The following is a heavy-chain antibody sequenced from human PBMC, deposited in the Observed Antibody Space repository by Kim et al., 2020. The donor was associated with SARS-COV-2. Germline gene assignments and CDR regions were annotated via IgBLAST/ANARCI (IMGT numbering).Heavy chain of an antibody. CDR2: INNSGSFT. D-gene: IGHD3-16*01. CDR1: GFSFGNYA. J-gene: IGHJ4*02. Sequence: GGSLRLSCAASGFSFGNYAMYWVRQAPGKGLEWVSVINNSGSFTTYADAVKGRFTVSRDNSKNTLYLQMNSLRADDTAVYFCTKGFYDHVWGSFAYWGQGTVVTVST. V-gene: IGHV3-23*05. CDR3: TKGFYDHVWGSFAY.